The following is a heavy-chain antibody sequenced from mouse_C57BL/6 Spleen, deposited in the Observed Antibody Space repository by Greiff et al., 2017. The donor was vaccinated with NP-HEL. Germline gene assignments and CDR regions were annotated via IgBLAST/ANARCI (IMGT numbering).Heavy chain of an antibody. CDR2: IYPGDGDT. CDR3: ASQRGSGYGFDY. J-gene: IGHJ2*01. V-gene: IGHV1-80*01. D-gene: IGHD3-2*02. CDR1: GYAFSSYW. Sequence: VKLMESGAELVKPGASVKISCKASGYAFSSYWMNWVKQRPGKGLEWIGQIYPGDGDTNYNGKFKGKATLTADKSSSTAYMQLSSLTSEDSAVYFCASQRGSGYGFDYWGQGTTLTVSS.